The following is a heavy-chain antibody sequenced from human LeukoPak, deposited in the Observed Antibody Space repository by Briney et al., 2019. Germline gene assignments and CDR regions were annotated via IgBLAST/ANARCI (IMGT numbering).Heavy chain of an antibody. CDR2: INQDGTEK. CDR1: GFTFRNYW. CDR3: ARTMSTFGGVRDYFDS. D-gene: IGHD3-16*01. Sequence: GGSLRLSCAASGFTFRNYWMSWVRQAPGQGLEWVANINQDGTEKYYVDSVKGRFRISRDNAKSSLDLEMNSLRAEDTAVYYCARTMSTFGGVRDYFDSWGQGTLVTVSS. J-gene: IGHJ4*02. V-gene: IGHV3-7*01.